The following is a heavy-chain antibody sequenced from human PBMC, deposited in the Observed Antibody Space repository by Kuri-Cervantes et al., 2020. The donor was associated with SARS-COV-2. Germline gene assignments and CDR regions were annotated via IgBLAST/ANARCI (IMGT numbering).Heavy chain of an antibody. J-gene: IGHJ6*02. Sequence: SETLSLTCPVSGGSISSYYWSWIRQPPGKGLEWIGYIYYSGSTNYNPSLKSRVTISVDTSKNQFSLKLSSVTAADTAVYYCARGVGAAVAGTLITIYYYYGMDVWGQGTTVTVSS. CDR1: GGSISSYY. V-gene: IGHV4-59*12. CDR3: ARGVGAAVAGTLITIYYYYGMDV. D-gene: IGHD6-19*01. CDR2: IYYSGST.